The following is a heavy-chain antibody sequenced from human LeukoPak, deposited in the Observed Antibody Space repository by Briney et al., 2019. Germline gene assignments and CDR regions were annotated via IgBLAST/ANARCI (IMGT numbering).Heavy chain of an antibody. CDR1: GGTFSSYA. CDR3: ARDSSRGYSGYESDY. Sequence: ASVKVSCKASGGTFSSYAISWVRQAPGQGLEWMGGIIPIFGTANYAQKFQGRVAITADESTSTAYMELSSLRSEDTAVYYCARDSSRGYSGYESDYWGQGTLVTVSS. J-gene: IGHJ4*02. CDR2: IIPIFGTA. D-gene: IGHD5-12*01. V-gene: IGHV1-69*01.